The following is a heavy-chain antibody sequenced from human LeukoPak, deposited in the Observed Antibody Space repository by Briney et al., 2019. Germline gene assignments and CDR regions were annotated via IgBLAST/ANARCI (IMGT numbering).Heavy chain of an antibody. J-gene: IGHJ5*01. Sequence: GGSLRLSCAASGFTFSSYAMSWVRQAPGKGLEWVSAISGSGGSTYYADSVKGRFTISREDAKNSLYLQMNNLTPGDTAVYYCARGGYRSSSTGIDSWGQGTLVIVST. V-gene: IGHV3-23*01. CDR2: ISGSGGST. CDR3: ARGGYRSSSTGIDS. CDR1: GFTFSSYA. D-gene: IGHD6-13*01.